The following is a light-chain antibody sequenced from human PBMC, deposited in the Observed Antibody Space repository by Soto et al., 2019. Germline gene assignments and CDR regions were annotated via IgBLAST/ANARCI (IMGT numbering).Light chain of an antibody. CDR3: ASYTSSDTWV. CDR2: DVA. V-gene: IGLV2-14*03. J-gene: IGLJ3*02. CDR1: SSDVGRYNF. Sequence: HSALTQPASVSGSPGQSIILSCTGSSSDVGRYNFVSWYQQHPGRAPKLIIYDVANRPSGVSDRFSASKSDNTASLTISGLQAEDEADYYCASYTSSDTWVFGGGTKLTVL.